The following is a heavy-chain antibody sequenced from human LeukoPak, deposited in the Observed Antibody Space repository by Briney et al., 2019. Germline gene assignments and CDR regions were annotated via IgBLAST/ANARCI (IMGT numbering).Heavy chain of an antibody. D-gene: IGHD5-18*01. V-gene: IGHV1-69*13. CDR2: IIPIFGTA. J-gene: IGHJ4*02. CDR1: GGTFSSYA. Sequence: SVKVPCKASGGTFSSYAISWVRQAPGQGLEWMGGIIPIFGTANYAQKFQGRVTITADESTSTAYMELSSLRSEDTAVYYCARPDEDRGYSYGYNYWGQGTLVTVSS. CDR3: ARPDEDRGYSYGYNY.